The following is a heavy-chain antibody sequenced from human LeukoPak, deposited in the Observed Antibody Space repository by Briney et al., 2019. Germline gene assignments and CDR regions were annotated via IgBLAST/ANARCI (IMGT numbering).Heavy chain of an antibody. D-gene: IGHD3-10*01. CDR2: FAPEDGET. J-gene: IGHJ4*02. CDR3: ATDPNYYGSGSLDY. CDR1: GHTLTELS. V-gene: IGHV1-24*01. Sequence: ASVKVSCNVSGHTLTELSIHWVRQAPGKGLEWMGSFAPEDGETIYSQKFQGRVTITEDTSTDTVYMELSSLSSDDTAVYHCATDPNYYGSGSLDYWGQGTLVNVSS.